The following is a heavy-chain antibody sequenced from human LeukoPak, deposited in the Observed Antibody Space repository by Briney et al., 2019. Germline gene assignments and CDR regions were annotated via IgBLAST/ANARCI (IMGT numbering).Heavy chain of an antibody. V-gene: IGHV4-31*03. Sequence: TSETLSLTCTVSGGSISTGGHFYSWLRQHPGKGPEWIGYINYSGITHYNPSLKSRAVISVDTSKNQFYLKVNSMTAADTAVYFCARDQKWAGCLDSWGQGTLVTVSS. J-gene: IGHJ5*01. D-gene: IGHD1-26*01. CDR2: INYSGIT. CDR3: ARDQKWAGCLDS. CDR1: GGSISTGGHF.